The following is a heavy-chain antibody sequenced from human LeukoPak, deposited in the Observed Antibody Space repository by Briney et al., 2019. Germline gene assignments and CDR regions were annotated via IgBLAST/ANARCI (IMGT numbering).Heavy chain of an antibody. J-gene: IGHJ4*02. V-gene: IGHV4-34*01. Sequence: SETLSLTCAVYGGSFSGYYWSWIRQPPGKGLEWIGKINHSGSTNYNPSLKSRVTISVDTSKNQFSLKLSSVTAADTAVYYCARSRLLWFRELLYDYWGQGTLVTVSS. D-gene: IGHD3-10*01. CDR3: ARSRLLWFRELLYDY. CDR1: GGSFSGYY. CDR2: INHSGST.